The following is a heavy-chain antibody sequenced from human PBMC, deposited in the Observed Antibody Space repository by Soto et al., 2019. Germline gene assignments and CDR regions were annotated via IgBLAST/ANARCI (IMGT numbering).Heavy chain of an antibody. J-gene: IGHJ6*02. CDR1: GFTFSSYA. V-gene: IGHV3-23*01. Sequence: PGGSLRLSCAASGFTFSSYAMSWVRQAPGKGLEWVSAISGSGGSTYYADSVKGRFTISRDNSKNTLYLQMNSLRAEDTAVYYCARDSSSRLFFSIGMDVWGQGTTVTVSS. CDR2: ISGSGGST. CDR3: ARDSSSRLFFSIGMDV. D-gene: IGHD6-13*01.